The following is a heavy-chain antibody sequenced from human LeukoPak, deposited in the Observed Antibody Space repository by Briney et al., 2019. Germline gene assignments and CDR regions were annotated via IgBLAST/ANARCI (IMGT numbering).Heavy chain of an antibody. CDR2: ISSSGNPI. J-gene: IGHJ4*02. Sequence: GGSLRLSCAASGFTFSDYYMSWIRQAPGKGLEWVSHISSSGNPIYYADSVKGRFTISRDNAKNSLYLQMNSLRAEDTAVYYCARKILLGAFFDYWGQGTLVPVSS. CDR1: GFTFSDYY. D-gene: IGHD3-16*01. V-gene: IGHV3-11*04. CDR3: ARKILLGAFFDY.